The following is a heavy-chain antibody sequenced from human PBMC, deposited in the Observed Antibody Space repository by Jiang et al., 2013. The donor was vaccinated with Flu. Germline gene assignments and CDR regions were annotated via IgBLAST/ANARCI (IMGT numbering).Heavy chain of an antibody. J-gene: IGHJ4*02. D-gene: IGHD6-19*01. Sequence: PGLVKPSETLSLTCTVSGGSISSSSYYWGWIRQPPGKGLEWIGSIYYSGSTYYNPSLKSRVTISVDTSKNQFSLKLSSVTAADTAVYYCARHVDSSGWDDYWGQGTLVTVSS. CDR3: ARHVDSSGWDDY. CDR1: GGSISSSSYY. V-gene: IGHV4-39*01. CDR2: IYYSGST.